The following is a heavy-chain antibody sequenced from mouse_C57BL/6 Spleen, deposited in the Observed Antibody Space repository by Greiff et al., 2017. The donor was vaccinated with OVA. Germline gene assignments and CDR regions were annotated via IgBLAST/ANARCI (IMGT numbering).Heavy chain of an antibody. Sequence: VHLVESGAELARPGASVKLSCKASGYTFTSYGISWVKQRTGQGLEWIGEIYPRSGNTYYNEKFKGKATLTADKSSSTAYMELRSLTSEDSAVYFCARDYDYEDAMDYWGQGTSVTVSS. CDR2: IYPRSGNT. V-gene: IGHV1-81*01. CDR1: GYTFTSYG. CDR3: ARDYDYEDAMDY. D-gene: IGHD2-4*01. J-gene: IGHJ4*01.